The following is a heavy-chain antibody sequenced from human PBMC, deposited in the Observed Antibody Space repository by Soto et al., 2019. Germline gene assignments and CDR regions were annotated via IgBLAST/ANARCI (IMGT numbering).Heavy chain of an antibody. CDR2: ISSSSSYI. D-gene: IGHD6-13*01. V-gene: IGHV3-21*01. Sequence: GGSLRLSCAASGFTFSSYSMNWVRQAPGKGLEWVSSISSSSSYIYYADSVKGRFTISRDNAKNSLYLQMNSLRAEDTAVYYCARGLGSSTGGWFDPWGQGTLVTVSS. CDR1: GFTFSSYS. CDR3: ARGLGSSTGGWFDP. J-gene: IGHJ5*02.